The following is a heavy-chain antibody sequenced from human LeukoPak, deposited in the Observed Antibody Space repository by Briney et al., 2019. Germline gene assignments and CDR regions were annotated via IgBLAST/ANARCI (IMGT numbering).Heavy chain of an antibody. J-gene: IGHJ3*02. Sequence: GGSLRLSCAASGFTFSSYEMNWVRQAPGKGLEWVSYISSSGSTIYYADSVKGRFTISRDNAKNSLYPQMNSLRAEDTAVYYCARDGYSGYDDAFDIWGQGTMVTVSS. CDR2: ISSSGSTI. D-gene: IGHD5-12*01. CDR1: GFTFSSYE. V-gene: IGHV3-48*03. CDR3: ARDGYSGYDDAFDI.